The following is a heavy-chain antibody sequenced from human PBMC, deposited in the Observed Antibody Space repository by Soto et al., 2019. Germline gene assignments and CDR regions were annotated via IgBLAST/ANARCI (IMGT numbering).Heavy chain of an antibody. CDR3: ATDLEWLHRYYYYGMDV. J-gene: IGHJ6*02. V-gene: IGHV3-48*02. CDR2: ISSSSSTI. Sequence: PWGSLGLGCASSGFTFSSYSMNWVRQAPGKGLDWVSYISSSSSTIYYADSVKGRFTISRDNAKNSLYLQMDSLRDEDTAVYYCATDLEWLHRYYYYGMDVWGQGTTVTVSS. D-gene: IGHD3-3*01. CDR1: GFTFSSYS.